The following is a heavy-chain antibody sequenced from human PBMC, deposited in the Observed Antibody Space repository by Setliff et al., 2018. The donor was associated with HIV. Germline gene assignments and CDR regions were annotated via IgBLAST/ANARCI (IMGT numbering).Heavy chain of an antibody. D-gene: IGHD3-22*01. Sequence: SETLSLTCSVSRGSISSGSYYWSWIRQPAGKGLEWIGRIYTSGSTTYTPSLKSRVTISVDMSKKQSSLELSSVTAADTAVYYCTTSNYYESSSSSYYYMDVWGKGTTVTVSS. CDR1: RGSISSGSYY. J-gene: IGHJ6*03. CDR2: IYTSGST. V-gene: IGHV4-61*02. CDR3: TTSNYYESSSSSYYYMDV.